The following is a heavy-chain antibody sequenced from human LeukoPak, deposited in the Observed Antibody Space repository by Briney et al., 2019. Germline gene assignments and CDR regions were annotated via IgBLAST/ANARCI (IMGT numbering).Heavy chain of an antibody. CDR1: GGSVSSGSYY. V-gene: IGHV4-61*01. Sequence: PSETLSLTCTVSGGSVSSGSYYWSWIRQPPGKGLEWIGYIYYSGSTYYNPSLKSRVTISVDTSKNQFSLKLSSVTAADTAVYYCARHSRGFGENNWFDPWGQGTLVIVSS. J-gene: IGHJ5*02. CDR3: ARHSRGFGENNWFDP. CDR2: IYYSGST. D-gene: IGHD3-10*01.